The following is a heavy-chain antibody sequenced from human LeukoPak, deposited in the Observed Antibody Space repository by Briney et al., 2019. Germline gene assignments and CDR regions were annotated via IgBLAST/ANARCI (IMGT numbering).Heavy chain of an antibody. CDR2: IYYSGST. CDR3: ATLITGSSTYYMDV. Sequence: SETLSLTCTVSGGSISSSSYYWGWIRQPPGKGLEWIGSIYYSGSTYYNPSLKSRVTISVDTSKNQFSLKLTSVTAADTAVYYCATLITGSSTYYMDVWGKGTTVTVSS. CDR1: GGSISSSSYY. D-gene: IGHD6-6*01. J-gene: IGHJ6*03. V-gene: IGHV4-39*01.